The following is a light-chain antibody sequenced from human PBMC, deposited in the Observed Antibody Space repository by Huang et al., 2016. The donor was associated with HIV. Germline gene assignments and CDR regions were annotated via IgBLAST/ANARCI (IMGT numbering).Light chain of an antibody. Sequence: DIQMTQSPSSLSAAVGDRVTITCQASQDINNFLNWYQQKPGKAPQLLIYDASNVETGVPSRFSGSGSGTEFTVTISSLQPEDFATYYCQQFAKSPPTFGPGTRLEFK. CDR1: QDINNF. CDR3: QQFAKSPPT. CDR2: DAS. J-gene: IGKJ5*01. V-gene: IGKV1-33*01.